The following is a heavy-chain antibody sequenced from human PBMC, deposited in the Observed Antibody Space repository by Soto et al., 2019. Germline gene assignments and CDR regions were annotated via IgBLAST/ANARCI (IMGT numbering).Heavy chain of an antibody. CDR2: IRGKANTYAT. J-gene: IGHJ4*01. D-gene: IGHD3-3*01. CDR1: GFTFSTYA. Sequence: GGSLRLSCAASGFTFSTYAMAWVRQAPGKGLEWVGRIRGKANTYATSFAASVKGRFTISRDDSKNTAYLQMNSLNIEDTAVYYCTRQWLLWGPFDYWGHGSLVTVSS. V-gene: IGHV3-73*01. CDR3: TRQWLLWGPFDY.